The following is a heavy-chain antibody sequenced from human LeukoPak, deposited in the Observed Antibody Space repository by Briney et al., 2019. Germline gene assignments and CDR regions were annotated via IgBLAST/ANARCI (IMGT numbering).Heavy chain of an antibody. CDR3: ARGTITMVRGVIGHFGYYGMDV. V-gene: IGHV4-34*01. D-gene: IGHD3-10*01. Sequence: PSETLSLTCAVYGGSFSGYYWSWIRQPPGKGLEWIGEINHSGSTNYNPSLKSRVTISVDTSKNQFSLKLSSVTAADTAVYYCARGTITMVRGVIGHFGYYGMDVWGQGTTVTVSS. J-gene: IGHJ6*02. CDR2: INHSGST. CDR1: GGSFSGYY.